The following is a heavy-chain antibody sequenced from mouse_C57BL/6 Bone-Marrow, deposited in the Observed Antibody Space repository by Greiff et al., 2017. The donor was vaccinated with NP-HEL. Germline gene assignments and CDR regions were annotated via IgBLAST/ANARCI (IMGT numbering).Heavy chain of an antibody. J-gene: IGHJ2*01. CDR3: ARYCVYGDY. CDR1: GYTFTDYT. V-gene: IGHV1-53*01. CDR2: IYPSNGGT. Sequence: QVQLQQSGTELVKPGASVKLSCKASGYTFTDYTMHWVKQRPGQGLEWIGYIYPSNGGTKYNEKFKGKATLTADKSSSTAYMQLSSLTSEDSAVYYGARYCVYGDYWGQGTTLTVSS. D-gene: IGHD1-1*01.